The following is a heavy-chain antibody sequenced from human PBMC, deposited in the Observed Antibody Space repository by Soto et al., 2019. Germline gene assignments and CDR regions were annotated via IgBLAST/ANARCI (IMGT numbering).Heavy chain of an antibody. CDR2: IYHSGST. CDR1: GGSISSANW. J-gene: IGHJ4*02. V-gene: IGHV4-4*02. CDR3: ARDPGDSSA. Sequence: PSETLSLTCTVSGGSISSANWWHWVRQSPGKGLERIGQIYHSGSTVYNPSLNSRVTMSVDKSKNQFSLKLTSVTAADTALYYCARDPGDSSAWGQGTLVTVSS. D-gene: IGHD3-22*01.